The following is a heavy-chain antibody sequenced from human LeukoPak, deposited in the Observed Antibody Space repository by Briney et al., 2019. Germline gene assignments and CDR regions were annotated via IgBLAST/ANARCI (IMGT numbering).Heavy chain of an antibody. CDR2: IYYSGST. Sequence: SETLSLTCTVSGGSIRSYYWSWIRQSPGKGLEGIGYIYYSGSTNYNPSLKSRVTLSVDTSKNQFSLKLSSVTAADTPVYYCARVYYSGSYDYWYFDLWGRGTKVTVSS. J-gene: IGHJ2*01. CDR1: GGSIRSYY. CDR3: ARVYYSGSYDYWYFDL. D-gene: IGHD1-26*01. V-gene: IGHV4-59*01.